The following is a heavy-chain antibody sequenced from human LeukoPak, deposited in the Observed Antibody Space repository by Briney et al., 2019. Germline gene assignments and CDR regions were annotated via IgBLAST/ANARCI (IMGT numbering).Heavy chain of an antibody. CDR1: GGTFSSYA. J-gene: IGHJ4*02. CDR3: ARDLGNDLRFLEWGMFG. V-gene: IGHV1-69*13. D-gene: IGHD3-3*01. CDR2: IIPIFGTA. Sequence: GASVKVSCEASGGTFSSYAISWVRQAPGQGLEWMGGIIPIFGTANYAQKFQGRVTITADESTSTAYMELSSLRSEDTAVYYCARDLGNDLRFLEWGMFGWGQGTLVTVSS.